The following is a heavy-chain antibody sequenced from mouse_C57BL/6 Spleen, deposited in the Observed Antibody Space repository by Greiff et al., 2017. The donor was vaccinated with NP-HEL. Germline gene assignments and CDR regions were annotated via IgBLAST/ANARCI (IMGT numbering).Heavy chain of an antibody. CDR1: GFSFNTYA. V-gene: IGHV10-1*01. D-gene: IGHD1-1*01. Sequence: GGGLVQPKGSLKLSCAASGFSFNTYAMNWVRQAPGKGLEWVARIRSKSNNYATYYADSVKDRFTISRDDSESMLYLQMNNLKTEDTAMYYCVRNYYGSGYFDYWGQGTTLTVSS. J-gene: IGHJ2*01. CDR3: VRNYYGSGYFDY. CDR2: IRSKSNNYAT.